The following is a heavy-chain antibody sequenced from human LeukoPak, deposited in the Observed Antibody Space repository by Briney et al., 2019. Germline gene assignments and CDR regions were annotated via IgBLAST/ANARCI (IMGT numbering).Heavy chain of an antibody. CDR2: FDPEDGET. CDR1: GYTLTELS. V-gene: IGHV1-24*01. Sequence: GASVKVSCKVSGYTLTELSMHWVRQAPGKGLEWMGGFDPEDGETTYAQKFQGRMTMTEDTSSDTGYMELSSLRSEDTAVYFCATGPKTGSGSIAFDMWGQGTTVSVSS. CDR3: ATGPKTGSGSIAFDM. J-gene: IGHJ3*02. D-gene: IGHD3-10*01.